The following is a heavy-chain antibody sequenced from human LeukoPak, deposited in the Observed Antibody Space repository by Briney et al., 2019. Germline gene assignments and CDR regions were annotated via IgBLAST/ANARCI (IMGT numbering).Heavy chain of an antibody. Sequence: PSETLSLTCTLSGGSISTYYWSWIRQSPGKGLEWIGYIYHSGSTNYNPPLKSRVTISVDTSKNQFSLKLSSVTAADTAVYYCARGGGYASPIGYWGQGALVTVSS. CDR2: IYHSGST. D-gene: IGHD5-12*01. CDR3: ARGGGYASPIGY. J-gene: IGHJ4*02. V-gene: IGHV4-59*01. CDR1: GGSISTYY.